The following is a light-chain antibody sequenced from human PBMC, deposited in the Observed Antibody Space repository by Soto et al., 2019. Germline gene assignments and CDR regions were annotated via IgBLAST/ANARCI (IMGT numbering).Light chain of an antibody. CDR3: QQVESYPNT. CDR2: HAS. CDR1: QDIGTY. V-gene: IGKV1-9*01. J-gene: IGKJ5*01. Sequence: IQLTQSPSSLSATVGDRVTLTCRASQDIGTYLAWYQQKPGKAPKVLIYHASTLQSGVTSRFSGSGSGTDFALTISSQQPVDFAAYYCQQVESYPNTVGRGPRLDIK.